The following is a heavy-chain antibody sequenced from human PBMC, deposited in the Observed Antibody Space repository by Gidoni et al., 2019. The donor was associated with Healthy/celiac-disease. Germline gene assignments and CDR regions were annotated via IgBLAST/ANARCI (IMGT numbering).Heavy chain of an antibody. CDR1: GFTFSSYS. CDR2: ISSSSSYI. J-gene: IGHJ3*02. CDR3: ARGTAAADPPALAFDI. Sequence: EVQLVESGGGLVKPGGSLRLSCAASGFTFSSYSMNWVRTAHGKGLEWVSSISSSSSYIYYADSVKGRFTISRDNAKNSLYLQMNSLRAEDTAVYYCARGTAAADPPALAFDIWGQGTMVTVSS. D-gene: IGHD6-13*01. V-gene: IGHV3-21*01.